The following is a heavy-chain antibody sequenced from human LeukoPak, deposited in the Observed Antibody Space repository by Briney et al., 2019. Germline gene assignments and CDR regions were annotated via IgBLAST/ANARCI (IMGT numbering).Heavy chain of an antibody. Sequence: ASVKVSCKASGYIFTKYGFTWVRQAPGQGPEGMGWISAYDGYTNHAQKFQGRVTMTTDSSTTTAYMELRSLRSDDTAVYYCARVSGSIVARLAWFDSWGQGTLVTVS. J-gene: IGHJ5*01. CDR1: GYIFTKYG. CDR2: ISAYDGYT. D-gene: IGHD6-6*01. V-gene: IGHV1-18*01. CDR3: ARVSGSIVARLAWFDS.